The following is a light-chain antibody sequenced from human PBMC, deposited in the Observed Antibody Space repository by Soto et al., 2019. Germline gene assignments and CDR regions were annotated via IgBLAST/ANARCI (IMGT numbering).Light chain of an antibody. J-gene: IGKJ1*01. Sequence: EIVLTQSPGTLSLSPGERATLYFSASQSVSSSYLAWYQQKPGQAPRLLIYGASSRATGIPDRFSGSGSGTDFTLTISRLEPEDFAVYYCQQYGSSPWTFGQGTKVDI. CDR2: GAS. CDR1: QSVSSSY. V-gene: IGKV3-20*01. CDR3: QQYGSSPWT.